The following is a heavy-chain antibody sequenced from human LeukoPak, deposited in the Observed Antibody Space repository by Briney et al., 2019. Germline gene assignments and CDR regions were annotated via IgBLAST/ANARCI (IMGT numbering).Heavy chain of an antibody. V-gene: IGHV5-51*03. J-gene: IGHJ3*02. Sequence: GESLKISCKGSGYSFTSYWIGWVRQMPGKGLGWMGIIYPGDSDTRYSPSFQGQVTISADKSISTAYLQWSSLKASDTAMYYRARVVMATPRAFDIWGQGTMVTVSS. CDR3: ARVVMATPRAFDI. CDR1: GYSFTSYW. D-gene: IGHD5-24*01. CDR2: IYPGDSDT.